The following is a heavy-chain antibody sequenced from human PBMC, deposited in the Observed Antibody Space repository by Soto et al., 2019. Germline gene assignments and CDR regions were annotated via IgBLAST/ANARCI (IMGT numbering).Heavy chain of an antibody. CDR2: INHSGST. CDR3: AREGSGGSLYDAFDI. D-gene: IGHD2-15*01. CDR1: GGSLSGYY. Sequence: KPSETLSLTCAVYGGSLSGYYRSWIRQPPGKGLEWIGEINHSGSTNYNPSLKSRVTISVDTSKNQFSLKLSSVTAADTAVYYCAREGSGGSLYDAFDIWGQGTMVTVSS. J-gene: IGHJ3*02. V-gene: IGHV4-34*01.